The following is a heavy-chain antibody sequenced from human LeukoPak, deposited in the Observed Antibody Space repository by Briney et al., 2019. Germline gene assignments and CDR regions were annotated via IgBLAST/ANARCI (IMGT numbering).Heavy chain of an antibody. D-gene: IGHD3-10*01. J-gene: IGHJ3*02. CDR1: GFTVSSNF. CDR3: ARELWFGELLPAFDI. V-gene: IGHV4-34*01. Sequence: GSLRLSCAASGFTVSSNFMSWIRQPPGKGLEWIGEINHSGSTNYNPSLKSRVTISVDTSKNQFSLKLSSVTAADTAVYYCARELWFGELLPAFDIWGQGTMVTVSS. CDR2: INHSGST.